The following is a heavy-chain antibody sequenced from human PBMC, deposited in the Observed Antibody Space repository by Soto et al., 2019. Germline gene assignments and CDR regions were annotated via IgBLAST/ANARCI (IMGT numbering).Heavy chain of an antibody. D-gene: IGHD3-3*01. CDR1: GVIFSDHY. CDR3: MWDPPLRS. J-gene: IGHJ5*02. V-gene: IGHV3-72*01. CDR2: IRNKANSYTK. Sequence: EVQLVESGGGLVQPGGSLRLSCVASGVIFSDHYMDWVRQAPGKGLDWVDRIRNKANSYTKEYSASVRGKIPISKDDAKISLSLQMNSLKSEDRAMYYCMWDPPLRSWGQGTLVNVSS.